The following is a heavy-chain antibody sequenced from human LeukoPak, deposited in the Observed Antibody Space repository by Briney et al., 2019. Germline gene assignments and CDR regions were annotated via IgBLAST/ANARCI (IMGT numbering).Heavy chain of an antibody. CDR1: GYTFTSYG. D-gene: IGHD2-2*01. Sequence: ASVKVSCKASGYTFTSYGISWVRQAPGQGLEWMGWISAYNGNTNYAQKLQGRVTMTTDTSTSTAYMELRSLRSDDTAVYYCARDFLPAAISAQYFQHRGQGTLVTVSS. V-gene: IGHV1-18*01. CDR3: ARDFLPAAISAQYFQH. J-gene: IGHJ1*01. CDR2: ISAYNGNT.